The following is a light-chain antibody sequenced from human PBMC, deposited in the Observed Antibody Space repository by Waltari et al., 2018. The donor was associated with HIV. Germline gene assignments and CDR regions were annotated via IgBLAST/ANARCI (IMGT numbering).Light chain of an antibody. CDR3: SSYTSSSTLYV. CDR2: EVS. Sequence: QSALTQPASVSGSPGQSTTISCPGTSSDVVCSNYFSWYQQHPGKAPKLRIYEVSNRPSGISNRFSGSKSGNTASLTISGLQAEDEADYYCSSYTSSSTLYVFGTGTKVTVL. J-gene: IGLJ1*01. V-gene: IGLV2-14*01. CDR1: SSDVVCSNY.